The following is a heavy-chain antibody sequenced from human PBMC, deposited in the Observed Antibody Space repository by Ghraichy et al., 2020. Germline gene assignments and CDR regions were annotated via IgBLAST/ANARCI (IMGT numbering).Heavy chain of an antibody. CDR3: ARIGYCTNGVCASYYYYYMDV. CDR2: IYYSGST. D-gene: IGHD2-8*01. CDR1: GGSISSSSYY. J-gene: IGHJ6*03. V-gene: IGHV4-39*01. Sequence: SETLSLTCTVSGGSISSSSYYWGWIRQPPGKGLEWIGSIYYSGSTYYNPSLKSRVTISVDTSKNQFSLKLSSVTAADTAVYYCARIGYCTNGVCASYYYYYMDVWGKGTTVTVSS.